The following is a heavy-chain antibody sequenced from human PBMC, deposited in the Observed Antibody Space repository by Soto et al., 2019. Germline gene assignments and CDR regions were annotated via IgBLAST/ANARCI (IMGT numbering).Heavy chain of an antibody. CDR2: ISYDGSNK. CDR1: GFTFSSYG. D-gene: IGHD3-3*01. CDR3: AKINLGITIFGEPPYYYYGMDV. V-gene: IGHV3-30*18. Sequence: LRLSCAASGFTFSSYGMHWVRQAPGKGLEWVAVISYDGSNKYYADSVKGRFTISRDNSKNTLYLQMNSLRAEDTAVYYCAKINLGITIFGEPPYYYYGMDVWGQGTTVTVSS. J-gene: IGHJ6*02.